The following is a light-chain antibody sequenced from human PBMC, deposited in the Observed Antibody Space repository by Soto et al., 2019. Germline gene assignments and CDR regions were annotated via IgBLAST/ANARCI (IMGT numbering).Light chain of an antibody. CDR3: QQYGSSPPST. V-gene: IGKV3-20*01. CDR1: QSVSSSY. Sequence: SAGERATLSCRASQSVSSSYLAWHQQKPGQAPRLLIYGASSRATGIPDRFSGSGSGTDFTLTISRLEPEDFAVYYCQQYGSSPPSTFGQGTRLEIK. CDR2: GAS. J-gene: IGKJ5*01.